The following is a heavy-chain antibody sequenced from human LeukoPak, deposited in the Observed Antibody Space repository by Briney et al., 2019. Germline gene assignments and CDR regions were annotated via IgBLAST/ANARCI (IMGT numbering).Heavy chain of an antibody. CDR3: ARAYYDFWSGYYKVAFDI. Sequence: SQTLSLTCTVSGGSISSGSYYWSWIRQPAGKGLEWIGRIYTSGSTNYNPSLKSRVTISVDTSKNQFSLKLSSVTAADTAVYYRARAYYDFWSGYYKVAFDIWGQGTMVTVSS. CDR2: IYTSGST. CDR1: GGSISSGSYY. D-gene: IGHD3-3*01. J-gene: IGHJ3*02. V-gene: IGHV4-61*02.